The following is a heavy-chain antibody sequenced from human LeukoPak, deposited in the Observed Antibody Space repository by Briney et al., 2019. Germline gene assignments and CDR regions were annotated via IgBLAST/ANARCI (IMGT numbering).Heavy chain of an antibody. CDR2: IYYSGST. D-gene: IGHD3-22*01. CDR3: ARDPTMIGLGDAFDI. CDR1: GGSISSYY. Sequence: PSETLSLTCTVSGGSISSYYWSWIRQPPGKGLEWIGYIYYSGSTNYNPSLKSRVTISVDTSKNQFSLKLSSVTAADTAVYYCARDPTMIGLGDAFDIWGQGTMVTVX. V-gene: IGHV4-59*01. J-gene: IGHJ3*02.